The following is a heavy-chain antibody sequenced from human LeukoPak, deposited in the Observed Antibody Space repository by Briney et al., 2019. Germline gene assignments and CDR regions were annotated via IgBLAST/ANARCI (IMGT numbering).Heavy chain of an antibody. CDR2: ISYDGSNK. D-gene: IGHD3-9*01. CDR1: RFTFSSYA. V-gene: IGHV3-30-3*01. Sequence: GGSLRLSCAASRFTFSSYAMHWVRQAPGKGLEWVAVISYDGSNKYYADSVKGRFTISRDNSKNTLYLQMNSLRAEDTAVYYCAKALTGYYSFYWYFDLWGRGTLVTVSS. J-gene: IGHJ2*01. CDR3: AKALTGYYSFYWYFDL.